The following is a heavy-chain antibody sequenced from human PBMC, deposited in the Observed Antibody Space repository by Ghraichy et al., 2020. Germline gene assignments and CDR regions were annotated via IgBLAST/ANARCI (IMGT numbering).Heavy chain of an antibody. CDR3: ARDWGSYNGFDY. CDR2: IHTSGNS. V-gene: IGHV4-4*07. CDR1: AASITNYY. Sequence: SETLSLTCTVSAASITNYYWSWIRQSAGKGLEWIGHIHTSGNSNYNPSLRSRVTLSVDTSRNQFSLNLSSVTAADTAVYYCARDWGSYNGFDYWGPGTLVTVSS. J-gene: IGHJ4*02. D-gene: IGHD5-24*01.